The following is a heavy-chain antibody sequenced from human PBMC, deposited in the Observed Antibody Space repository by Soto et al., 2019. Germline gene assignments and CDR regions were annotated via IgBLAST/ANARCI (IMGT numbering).Heavy chain of an antibody. CDR3: TRGRDIVVVVAATHYYYGMDV. D-gene: IGHD2-15*01. CDR2: IIPIFGTA. Sequence: SVKVSCKASGGTFSSYAISWVRQAPGQGLEWMGGIIPIFGTANYAQKFQGRVTITADESTSTAYMELSSLRSEDTAVYYCTRGRDIVVVVAATHYYYGMDVWGQGTTVTVSS. V-gene: IGHV1-69*13. J-gene: IGHJ6*02. CDR1: GGTFSSYA.